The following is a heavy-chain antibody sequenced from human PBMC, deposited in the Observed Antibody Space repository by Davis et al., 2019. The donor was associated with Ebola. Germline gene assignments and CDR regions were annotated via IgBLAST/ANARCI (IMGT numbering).Heavy chain of an antibody. V-gene: IGHV1-18*01. Sequence: ASVKVSCKASGYTFTSYGISWVRQAPGQGLEWMGWISAYNGNTNYAQKLQGRVTMTRNTSISTAYMGLSSLRSEDTAVYYCARVMRRRTGYYFDYWGQGTLVTVSS. J-gene: IGHJ4*02. CDR3: ARVMRRRTGYYFDY. D-gene: IGHD2-8*01. CDR2: ISAYNGNT. CDR1: GYTFTSYG.